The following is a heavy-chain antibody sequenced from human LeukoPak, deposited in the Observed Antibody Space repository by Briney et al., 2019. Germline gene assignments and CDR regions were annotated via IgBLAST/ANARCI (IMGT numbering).Heavy chain of an antibody. Sequence: GGSLRLSCAASGFTFSNAWMSWVRQAPGKGLEWVGRIKSKTDGGTTDYAAPVKGRFTISRDDSKNTLYLQMNSLKTEDTAVYYCTTVGSSRTARHRLRWGQGTPVTVSS. V-gene: IGHV3-15*01. J-gene: IGHJ4*02. CDR3: TTVGSSRTARHRLR. CDR2: IKSKTDGGTT. D-gene: IGHD6-13*01. CDR1: GFTFSNAW.